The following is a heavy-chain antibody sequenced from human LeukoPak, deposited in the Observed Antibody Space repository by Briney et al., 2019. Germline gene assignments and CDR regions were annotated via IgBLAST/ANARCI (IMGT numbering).Heavy chain of an antibody. J-gene: IGHJ4*02. CDR3: VGGSSTSAYFDN. CDR2: INPSGGST. D-gene: IGHD2-2*01. CDR1: GYTFTSNY. V-gene: IGHV1-46*01. Sequence: ASVKVSCKASGYTFTSNYMHWVRQAPGQGLEWMGIINPSGGSTRYAQKVQGRVTMTRDTSTSTVYMELSSLRSEDTAVYYCVGGSSTSAYFDNWGQGTRVTVSS.